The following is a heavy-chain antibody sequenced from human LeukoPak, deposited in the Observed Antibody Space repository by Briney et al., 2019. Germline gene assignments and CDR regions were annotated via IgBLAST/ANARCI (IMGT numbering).Heavy chain of an antibody. CDR3: ARSRRGKYCSSTSCRNNWFDP. V-gene: IGHV1-2*02. D-gene: IGHD2-2*01. J-gene: IGHJ5*02. CDR2: INPNSGGT. CDR1: GYTFTGYY. Sequence: ASVKVSCKASGYTFTGYYMHWVRQAHGQGLEWMGWINPNSGGTNYAQKFQGRVTMTRDTSISTAYMELSRLRSDDTAVYYCARSRRGKYCSSTSCRNNWFDPWGQGTLVTVSS.